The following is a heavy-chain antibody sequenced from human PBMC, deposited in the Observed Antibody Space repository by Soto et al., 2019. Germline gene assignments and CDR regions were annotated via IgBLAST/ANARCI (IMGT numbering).Heavy chain of an antibody. CDR3: TKAGGWHYSDSTGPPTASHV. CDR1: GCTLNFYA. CDR2: IRVNGCT. Sequence: GSLRLSCAPSGCTLNFYAMAWVRQAPGKGLEWGSGIRVNGCTNYADSVEGRLTISRDNSKNMVFRLMYTLRAEDTALYYCTKAGGWHYSDSTGPPTASHVWGPGAMVTVSS. D-gene: IGHD3-22*01. J-gene: IGHJ3*01. V-gene: IGHV3-23*01.